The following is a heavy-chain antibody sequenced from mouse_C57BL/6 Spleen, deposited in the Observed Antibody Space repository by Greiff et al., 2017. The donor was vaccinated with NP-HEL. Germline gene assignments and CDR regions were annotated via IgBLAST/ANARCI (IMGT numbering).Heavy chain of an antibody. CDR2: IDPSDSYT. CDR1: GYTFTSYW. D-gene: IGHD1-1*01. CDR3: ARRVTTVVGYFDV. J-gene: IGHJ1*03. V-gene: IGHV1-69*01. Sequence: QVQLQQPGAELVMPGASVKLSCKASGYTFTSYWMHWVKQRPGQGLEWIGEIDPSDSYTNYNQKFKGKSTWTVDKSSSTAYMQLSSLTSEDSAVYYCARRVTTVVGYFDVWGTGTTVTVSS.